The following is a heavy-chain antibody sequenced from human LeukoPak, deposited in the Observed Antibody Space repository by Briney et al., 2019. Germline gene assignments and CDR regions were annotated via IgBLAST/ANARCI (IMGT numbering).Heavy chain of an antibody. CDR1: GYTFTKFA. J-gene: IGHJ4*02. CDR2: ISTYDGDT. CDR3: ARGAYGDYAVDY. D-gene: IGHD4-17*01. Sequence: ASVKVSCKGSGYTFTKFAISWVRQAPGQGLEWLGWISTYDGDTKYAQQLQGRVTMTRDTSTNTAYMELRSLRSDDTAVYYCARGAYGDYAVDYWGQGTLVTVSS. V-gene: IGHV1-18*01.